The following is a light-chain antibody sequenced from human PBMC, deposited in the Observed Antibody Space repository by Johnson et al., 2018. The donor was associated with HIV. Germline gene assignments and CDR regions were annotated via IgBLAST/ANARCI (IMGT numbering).Light chain of an antibody. V-gene: IGLV1-51*01. Sequence: QSVLTQPPSVSAAPGQKVTISCSGNNSNIGNNYVSWYQHLPGTAPKLLIYDNNKRPSGIPDRFSASKSGTSATLGITGLQTEDEADYYCGTWDSSLGGGLYVFGTGTRVTVL. CDR2: DNN. CDR3: GTWDSSLGGGLYV. J-gene: IGLJ1*01. CDR1: NSNIGNNY.